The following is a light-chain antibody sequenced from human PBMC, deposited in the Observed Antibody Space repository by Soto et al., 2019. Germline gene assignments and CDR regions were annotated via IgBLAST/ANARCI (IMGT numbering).Light chain of an antibody. J-gene: IGLJ2*01. Sequence: QSVLTQPASVSASPGQSITISCTGSSSDVGGYNYVSWYQQYPRKVPKLIIYDVSYRPSGVSSRFSGSKSGDTASLTIPGIQAAEEADFYCSSYTSILTEVFGGGTKLTVL. V-gene: IGLV2-14*03. CDR2: DVS. CDR1: SSDVGGYNY. CDR3: SSYTSILTEV.